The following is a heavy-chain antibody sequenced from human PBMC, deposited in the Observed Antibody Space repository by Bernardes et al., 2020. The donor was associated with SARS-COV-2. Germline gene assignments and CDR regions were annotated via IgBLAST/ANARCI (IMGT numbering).Heavy chain of an antibody. J-gene: IGHJ6*02. Sequence: SVKVSCKASGGTFSSYAISWVRQAPGQGLEWMGGISPNFGKANYAQKFQGRVTITADESMSTAYMELSSLRSEDTAVYYCASFNGDYGMDVWGQGTTVTVSS. CDR3: ASFNGDYGMDV. CDR2: ISPNFGKA. CDR1: GGTFSSYA. V-gene: IGHV1-69*13. D-gene: IGHD2-8*01.